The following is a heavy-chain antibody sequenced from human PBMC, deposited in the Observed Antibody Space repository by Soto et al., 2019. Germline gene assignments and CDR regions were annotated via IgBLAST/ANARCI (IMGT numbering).Heavy chain of an antibody. D-gene: IGHD3-10*01. J-gene: IGHJ5*02. CDR3: ASSSITRGRGVIFRSNWFDP. V-gene: IGHV4-59*08. Sequence: SGTLSLTCTVSGGSISSYYWSWIRQPPGKGLEWIGYIYYSGSTNYNPSLKSRVTISVDTSKNQFSLKLSSVTAADTAVYYCASSSITRGRGVIFRSNWFDPWGQGTLVTVSS. CDR2: IYYSGST. CDR1: GGSISSYY.